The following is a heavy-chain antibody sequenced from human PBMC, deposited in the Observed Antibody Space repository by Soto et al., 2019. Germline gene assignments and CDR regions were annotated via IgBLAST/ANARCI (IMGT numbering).Heavy chain of an antibody. CDR1: GGTFSSYA. J-gene: IGHJ4*02. CDR2: IIPIFGTA. Sequence: ASVKVSCKASGGTFSSYAISWVRQAPGQGLEWMGGIIPIFGTANYAQKFQGRVTITADKSTSTAYMELSSLRSEDTAVYYCARDWRLAYSYSFDXWGQGTLVTVSX. CDR3: ARDWRLAYSYSFDX. V-gene: IGHV1-69*06. D-gene: IGHD5-18*01.